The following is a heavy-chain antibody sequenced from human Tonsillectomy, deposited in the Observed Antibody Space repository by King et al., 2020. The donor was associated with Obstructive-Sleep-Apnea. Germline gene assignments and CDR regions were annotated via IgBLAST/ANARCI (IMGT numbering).Heavy chain of an antibody. D-gene: IGHD5-18*01. CDR1: GGTFSSYA. CDR3: ARDFIRNTAMVYYYYGMDV. Sequence: QLVQSGAEVKKPGSSVKVSCKASGGTFSSYAISWVRQAPGQGLEWMGGIIPILGIANYAQKFQGRVTITADKSTSTAYMELSSLRSEDTAVYYCARDFIRNTAMVYYYYGMDVWGQGTTVTVSS. V-gene: IGHV1-69*10. CDR2: IIPILGIA. J-gene: IGHJ6*02.